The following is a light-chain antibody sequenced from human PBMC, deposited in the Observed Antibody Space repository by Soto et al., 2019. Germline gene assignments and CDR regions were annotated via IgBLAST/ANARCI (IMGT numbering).Light chain of an antibody. CDR3: MQGTHWPWT. Sequence: DVVMTQSPLSLPVTLGQPASISCRSSQSLVYSDGNTYLNWFHQRPGQSPGRLIYKVSNWDSGVPDIFSVSGSGTDFTLKISRVEAEDVGVYYCMQGTHWPWTFGQGTKVEIK. CDR2: KVS. V-gene: IGKV2D-30*01. J-gene: IGKJ1*01. CDR1: QSLVYSDGNTY.